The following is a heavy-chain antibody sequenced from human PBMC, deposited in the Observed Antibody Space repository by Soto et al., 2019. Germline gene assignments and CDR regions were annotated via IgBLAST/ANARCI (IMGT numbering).Heavy chain of an antibody. V-gene: IGHV4-39*01. Sequence: QLQLQEPGPGLVKPSETLSLTCNVSGGSISTDNYYWAWIRQPPGKGLEWIGSMFYSGSAYYNPSLKSRVTISVDTSKNQFSLRLSSVTAADTAVYYCAGQRFCSGGSCYLGWFVPWGQGTLVTVSS. J-gene: IGHJ5*02. CDR3: AGQRFCSGGSCYLGWFVP. D-gene: IGHD2-15*01. CDR1: GGSISTDNYY. CDR2: MFYSGSA.